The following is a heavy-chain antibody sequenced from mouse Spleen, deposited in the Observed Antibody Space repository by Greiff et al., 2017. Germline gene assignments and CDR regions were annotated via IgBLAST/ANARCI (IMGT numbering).Heavy chain of an antibody. D-gene: IGHD2-4*01. Sequence: VMLVESGPGLVQPSQSLSITCTVSGFSLTSYGVHWVRQSPGKGLEWLGVIWSGGSTDYNAAFISRLSISKDNSKSQVFFKMNSLQANDTAIYYCARSMITTGYYYAMDYWGQGTSVTVSS. CDR3: ARSMITTGYYYAMDY. J-gene: IGHJ4*01. CDR2: IWSGGST. V-gene: IGHV2-2*02. CDR1: GFSLTSYG.